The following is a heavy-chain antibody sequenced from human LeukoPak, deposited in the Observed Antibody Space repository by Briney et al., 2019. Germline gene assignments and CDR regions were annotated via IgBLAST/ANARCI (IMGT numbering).Heavy chain of an antibody. CDR1: GGSFSGYS. V-gene: IGHV4-34*01. J-gene: IGHJ5*02. CDR2: INHSGSS. CDR3: ARGPMRSWFDP. Sequence: PSETLSLTCAVYGGSFSGYSWNWIRQPPGKGLEWIGEINHSGSSNYSLSLKSRVTISLDTSKNQFSLKLTSITAADTAVYYCARGPMRSWFDPWGQGTLVTVSS.